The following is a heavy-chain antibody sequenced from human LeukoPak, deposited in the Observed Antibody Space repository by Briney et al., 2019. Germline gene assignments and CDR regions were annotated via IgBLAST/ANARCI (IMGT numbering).Heavy chain of an antibody. CDR2: ISGSGGST. V-gene: IGHV3-23*01. J-gene: IGHJ5*02. Sequence: GCLRLSSADPGYTFRSSTTSGVPDTLGKGLEWVSPISGSGGSTYYADSVKGRFTISRDNSKNTLYLQMNSLRAEDTAVYYCAKGHCSSTSCARFDPWGQGTLVTVSS. CDR3: AKGHCSSTSCARFDP. CDR1: GYTFRSST. D-gene: IGHD2-2*01.